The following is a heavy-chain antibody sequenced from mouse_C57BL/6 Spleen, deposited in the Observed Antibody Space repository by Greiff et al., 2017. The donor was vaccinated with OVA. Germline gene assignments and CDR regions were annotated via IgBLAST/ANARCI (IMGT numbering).Heavy chain of an antibody. Sequence: VQLQQPGAELVKPGASVKLSCKASGYTFTSYWMQWVKQRPGQGLEWIGEIDPSDSYTNYNQKFKGKATLTVDTSSSTAYMQLSSLTSEDSAVYYCARGSGTGYWGKGTTLTVSS. CDR2: IDPSDSYT. J-gene: IGHJ2*01. V-gene: IGHV1-50*01. CDR1: GYTFTSYW. D-gene: IGHD3-1*01. CDR3: ARGSGTGY.